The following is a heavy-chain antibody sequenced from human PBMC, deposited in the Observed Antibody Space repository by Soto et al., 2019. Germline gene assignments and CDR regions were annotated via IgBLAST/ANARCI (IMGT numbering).Heavy chain of an antibody. V-gene: IGHV3-33*01. CDR1: GFTFSSYG. J-gene: IGHJ3*02. Sequence: GGSLRLSCAASGFTFSSYGMHWVRQAPGKGLEWVAVIWYDGSNKYYADSVKGRFTISRDNSKNTLYLQMNSLRAEDTAVYYCARDKSGSGWYQGAFYIWGQGTMVTVSS. D-gene: IGHD6-19*01. CDR3: ARDKSGSGWYQGAFYI. CDR2: IWYDGSNK.